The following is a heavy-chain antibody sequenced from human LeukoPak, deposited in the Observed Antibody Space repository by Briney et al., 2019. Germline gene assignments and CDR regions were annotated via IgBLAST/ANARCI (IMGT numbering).Heavy chain of an antibody. V-gene: IGHV1-46*01. D-gene: IGHD3-3*01. J-gene: IGHJ5*02. CDR1: GYTFTSYY. Sequence: GASVKVSCKASGYTFTSYYMHWVRQAPGQGLEWMGIINPSGGSTSYAQKFQGRVTMTRDTSTSTVYMELSSLRSEDTAVYYCARAYSTILEWGVPVPFDPWGQGTLVTVSS. CDR3: ARAYSTILEWGVPVPFDP. CDR2: INPSGGST.